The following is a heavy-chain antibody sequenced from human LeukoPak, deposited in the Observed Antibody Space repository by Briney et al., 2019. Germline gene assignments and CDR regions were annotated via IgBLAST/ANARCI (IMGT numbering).Heavy chain of an antibody. J-gene: IGHJ4*02. D-gene: IGHD3-16*01. CDR2: IKDSGTT. CDR1: GYSFTTYH. Sequence: ASVKVSFKASGYSFTTYHIHWVRQSPGQGLGWMGIIKDSGTTIYPQKFQGRVTMTRDTSTSTVYMEVSSLRSEDTAVYYCARESPHTFYFDYWGQGTLVTVST. V-gene: IGHV1-46*01. CDR3: ARESPHTFYFDY.